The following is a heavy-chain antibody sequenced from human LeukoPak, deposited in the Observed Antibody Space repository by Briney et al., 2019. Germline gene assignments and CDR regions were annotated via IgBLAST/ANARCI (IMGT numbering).Heavy chain of an antibody. CDR3: ARDSSWLVRYYFDY. V-gene: IGHV4-34*01. D-gene: IGHD6-19*01. CDR2: INHSGST. CDR1: GGSFSGYY. Sequence: SETLSLTCAVYGGSFSGYYWSWIRQPPGKGLEWIGEINHSGSTNYNPSLKSRVTISVDTSKNQFSLKLSSVTGADTAVYYCARDSSWLVRYYFDYWGQGTLVTVSS. J-gene: IGHJ4*02.